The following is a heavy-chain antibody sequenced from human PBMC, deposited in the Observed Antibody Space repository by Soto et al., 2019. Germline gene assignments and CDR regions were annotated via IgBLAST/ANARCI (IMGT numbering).Heavy chain of an antibody. V-gene: IGHV1-18*04. Sequence: ASVKVSCKASGYTFTSYGISWVRQAPGQGLEWMGWISAYNGNTNYAQKLQGRVTVTTDTSTGTAYMELRSLRSDDTAVYYCARDGSAARPQGRGMDAWGQGTTVTVSS. CDR1: GYTFTSYG. CDR3: ARDGSAARPQGRGMDA. CDR2: ISAYNGNT. D-gene: IGHD6-6*01. J-gene: IGHJ6*02.